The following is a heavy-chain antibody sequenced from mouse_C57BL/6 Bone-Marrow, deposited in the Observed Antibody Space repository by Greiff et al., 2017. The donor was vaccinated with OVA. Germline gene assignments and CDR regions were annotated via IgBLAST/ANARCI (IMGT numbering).Heavy chain of an antibody. CDR2: IHPNSGST. D-gene: IGHD1-1*01. J-gene: IGHJ4*01. V-gene: IGHV1-64*01. CDR1: GYTFTSYW. CDR3: ARSDYGTPYAMDY. Sequence: VQLQQPGAELVKPGASVKLSCKASGYTFTSYWMHWVKQRPGQGLEWIGMIHPNSGSTNYNEKFKSKATLTVDKSSSTAYMQLSSLTSEDSAVYYCARSDYGTPYAMDYWGQGTSVTVSS.